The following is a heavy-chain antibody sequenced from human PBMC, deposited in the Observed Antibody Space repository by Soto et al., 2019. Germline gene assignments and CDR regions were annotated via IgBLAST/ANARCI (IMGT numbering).Heavy chain of an antibody. CDR3: ARDSPPDFWSGYQDV. J-gene: IGHJ6*04. CDR1: GGSISSYY. Sequence: SETLSLTCTVSGGSISSYYWSWIRQPPGKGLEWIGYIYYSGSTNYNPSLKSRVTISVDTSKNQFSLKLSSVTAADTAVYYCARDSPPDFWSGYQDVWGKGTTVTVSS. D-gene: IGHD3-3*01. V-gene: IGHV4-59*01. CDR2: IYYSGST.